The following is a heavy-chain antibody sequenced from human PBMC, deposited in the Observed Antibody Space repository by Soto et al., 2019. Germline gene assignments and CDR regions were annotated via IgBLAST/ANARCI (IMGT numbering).Heavy chain of an antibody. CDR1: GGSISSGGYY. CDR3: ARYDQGYSSGGSCYSFNNWFDP. J-gene: IGHJ5*02. Sequence: QVQLQESGPGLVKPSQTLSLTCTVSGGSISSGGYYWSWIRQHPGKGLEWIGYIYYSGSTYYNPSLKSRVTISVDTSKNQFSLKLSSVTAADTAVYYCARYDQGYSSGGSCYSFNNWFDPWGQGTLVTVSS. V-gene: IGHV4-31*03. CDR2: IYYSGST. D-gene: IGHD2-15*01.